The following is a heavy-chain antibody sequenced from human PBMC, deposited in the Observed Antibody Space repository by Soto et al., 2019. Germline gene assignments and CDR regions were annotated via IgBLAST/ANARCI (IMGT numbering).Heavy chain of an antibody. CDR3: ARDTQTMVRGVISRYYGMDV. Sequence: SETLSLTCTFSGGSISSYYCSWIRQPPGKGLEWIGYIYYSGSANYNPSLKSRVTVSVDTSKNQFSLKLSSVTAADTAVYYCARDTQTMVRGVISRYYGMDVWGQGTTVTVSS. CDR2: IYYSGSA. CDR1: GGSISSYY. J-gene: IGHJ6*02. V-gene: IGHV4-59*01. D-gene: IGHD3-10*01.